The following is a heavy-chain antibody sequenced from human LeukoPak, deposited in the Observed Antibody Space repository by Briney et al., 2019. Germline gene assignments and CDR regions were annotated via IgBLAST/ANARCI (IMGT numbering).Heavy chain of an antibody. V-gene: IGHV1-69*13. J-gene: IGHJ3*02. CDR1: GGSFNSYA. D-gene: IGHD1-26*01. Sequence: SVKVSCKVSGGSFNSYAISWVRQAPGQGLEWMGGIIPFFGTPNYAQKFQGRVTITADDSSSTGYMEVTSLRSEDTAVYYCTRDEGGSYPLAFDIWGQGTMVTVSS. CDR3: TRDEGGSYPLAFDI. CDR2: IIPFFGTP.